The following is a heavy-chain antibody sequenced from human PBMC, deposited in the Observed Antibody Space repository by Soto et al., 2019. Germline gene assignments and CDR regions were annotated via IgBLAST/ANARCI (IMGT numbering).Heavy chain of an antibody. D-gene: IGHD6-13*01. CDR3: ARESSSSYYNWFDP. CDR1: GGSISSSSYY. Sequence: SETLSLTCTVSGGSISSSSYYWGWIRQLPGKGLEWIGCIYYSGSTYYNPSLKSRVTMSVDRSKNQFSLKLISVTAADTAVYYCARESSSSYYNWFDPWGQGTLVTVSS. CDR2: IYYSGST. V-gene: IGHV4-39*07. J-gene: IGHJ5*02.